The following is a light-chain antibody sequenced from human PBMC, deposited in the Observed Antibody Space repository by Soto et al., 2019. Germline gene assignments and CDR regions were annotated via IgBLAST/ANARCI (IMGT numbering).Light chain of an antibody. CDR3: QQYGSSPQT. J-gene: IGKJ1*01. CDR1: RSVSSY. V-gene: IGKV3-20*01. Sequence: EIELTQSPGTLSLSPGERATLSCRASRSVSSYLAWYQQKPGQAPRLLIYGASSRATGIPDRFSGSGSGTDFTLTISRLEPEDFAVFYCQQYGSSPQTFGQGTKVDIK. CDR2: GAS.